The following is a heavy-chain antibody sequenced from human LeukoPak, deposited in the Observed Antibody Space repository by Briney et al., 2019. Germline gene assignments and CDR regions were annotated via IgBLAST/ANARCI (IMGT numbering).Heavy chain of an antibody. CDR3: ARAYVLLWFGELLSPDWFDP. J-gene: IGHJ5*02. D-gene: IGHD3-10*01. CDR2: INHSGST. V-gene: IGHV4-34*01. CDR1: GGSINSYY. Sequence: SETLSLTCTVSGGSINSYYWSWIRQPPGKGLQWIGEINHSGSTNYNPSLKSRVTISVDTSKNQFSLKLSSVTAADTAVYYCARAYVLLWFGELLSPDWFDPWGQGTLVTVSS.